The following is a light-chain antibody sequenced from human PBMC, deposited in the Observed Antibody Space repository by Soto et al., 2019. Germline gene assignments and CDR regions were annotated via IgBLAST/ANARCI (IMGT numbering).Light chain of an antibody. J-gene: IGKJ1*01. CDR2: DVS. CDR3: QQYNTYWT. Sequence: IQVPQSPSTFSASVGARATITCRASQSISSWLAWYQQKPGKAPKLLIYDVSSLESGVPSRFSGSGSGTEFTLTISSLQPEDFATYYCQQYNTYWTFGQGTKVDIK. CDR1: QSISSW. V-gene: IGKV1-5*01.